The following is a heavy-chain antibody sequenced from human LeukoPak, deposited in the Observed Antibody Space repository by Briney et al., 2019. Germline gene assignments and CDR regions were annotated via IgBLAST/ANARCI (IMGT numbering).Heavy chain of an antibody. CDR3: ARVIPPGSLEWLLGWFDP. V-gene: IGHV1-69*13. CDR2: IIRIFGTA. D-gene: IGHD3-3*01. J-gene: IGHJ5*02. CDR1: GGTFSSYA. Sequence: ASVKVSCEASGGTFSSYAISWVRQAPGQGLEWMGWIIRIFGTANYAQKFQGRVTITADESTSTAYMELSSLRSEDTAVYYCARVIPPGSLEWLLGWFDPWGQGTLVTVSS.